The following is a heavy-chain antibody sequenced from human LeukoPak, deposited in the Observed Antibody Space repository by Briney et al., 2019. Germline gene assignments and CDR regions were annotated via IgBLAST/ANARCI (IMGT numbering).Heavy chain of an antibody. CDR1: GHTFTGYY. CDR2: INPNSGGT. V-gene: IGHV1-2*02. CDR3: ASLEISGYSSSWYDY. Sequence: ASVKVSCKASGHTFTGYYMHWVRQAPGQGLEWMGWINPNSGGTNYAQKFQGRVTMTRDTSISTAYMELSRPRSDDTAVYYCASLEISGYSSSWYDYWGQGTLVTVSS. D-gene: IGHD6-13*01. J-gene: IGHJ4*02.